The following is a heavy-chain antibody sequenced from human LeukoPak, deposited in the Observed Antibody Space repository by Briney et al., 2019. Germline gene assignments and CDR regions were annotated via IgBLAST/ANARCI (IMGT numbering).Heavy chain of an antibody. CDR2: ISDSGGGT. D-gene: IGHD3-16*01. V-gene: IGHV3-23*01. Sequence: GGSLRLSCAASGFTFSNFAMSWVRQAPGKGLQWVSAISDSGGGTFYADSVKGRFTVSRDNSKNTLYLQMNSLRAEDTAVYYCAKVGVGWVAFEYWGQGTLVTVSS. CDR3: AKVGVGWVAFEY. J-gene: IGHJ4*02. CDR1: GFTFSNFA.